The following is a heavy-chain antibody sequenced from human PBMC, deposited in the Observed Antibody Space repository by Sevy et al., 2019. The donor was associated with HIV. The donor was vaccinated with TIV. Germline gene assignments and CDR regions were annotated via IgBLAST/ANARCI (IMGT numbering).Heavy chain of an antibody. V-gene: IGHV3-15*01. CDR1: GFTFSNAW. D-gene: IGHD3-3*01. Sequence: GGSLRLSCAASGFTFSNAWMTWVRQAPGKGLEWVGRIKSKTDGGTTDYAAPVKGRFSISRDDSENILYLQMNGLKTEDTAVYYCFTVTGSDFGSGREYWGQGTLVTVSS. J-gene: IGHJ4*02. CDR3: FTVTGSDFGSGREY. CDR2: IKSKTDGGTT.